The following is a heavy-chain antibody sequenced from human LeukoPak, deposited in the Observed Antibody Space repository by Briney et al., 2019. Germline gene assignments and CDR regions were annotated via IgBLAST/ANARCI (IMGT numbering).Heavy chain of an antibody. CDR1: GGSINSCRYS. V-gene: IGHV4-30-2*01. CDR3: ARGISYCSGGSCYLVPAVDWFGP. CDR2: NYHIGST. D-gene: IGHD2-15*01. Sequence: PSETLSLTCGVSGGSINSCRYSWSWIRQPPGKGLEWIGYNYHIGSTYYNPSLKSRVTISVDGSKNQFSLKLSSVTAAETAVYYCARGISYCSGGSCYLVPAVDWFGPWGQGTLVTVSS. J-gene: IGHJ5*02.